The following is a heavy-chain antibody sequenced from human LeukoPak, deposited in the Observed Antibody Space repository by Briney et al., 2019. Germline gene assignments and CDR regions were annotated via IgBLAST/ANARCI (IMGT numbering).Heavy chain of an antibody. D-gene: IGHD3-22*01. CDR2: IYWDDDE. V-gene: IGHV2-5*02. CDR1: GFSLTTSEVG. Sequence: SGPTLVNPTQTLTLTCTFSGFSLTTSEVGVAWIRQPLGKALEWLALIYWDDDERYSPSLKSRLTITKDTSKNQVVLTMTNMDPVDTATYHCARTSRHSSGYPFDYWGQGTLVTVSS. CDR3: ARTSRHSSGYPFDY. J-gene: IGHJ4*02.